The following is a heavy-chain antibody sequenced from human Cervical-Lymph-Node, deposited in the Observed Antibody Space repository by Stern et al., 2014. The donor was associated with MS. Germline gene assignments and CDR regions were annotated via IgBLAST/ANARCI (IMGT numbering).Heavy chain of an antibody. CDR2: INPNSGGI. D-gene: IGHD6-13*01. CDR1: GYTFTGYY. CDR3: ARDETEAAGYYFDY. Sequence: QVQLGESGAEVMKPGASVKVTCKVSGYTFTGYYMRWVRQAPGPGLELKGLINPNSGGINYPQKFQGRVTMTRDTSISTACMELSRLRSDDTAVYYCARDETEAAGYYFDYWGQGTLVTVSS. V-gene: IGHV1-2*06. J-gene: IGHJ4*02.